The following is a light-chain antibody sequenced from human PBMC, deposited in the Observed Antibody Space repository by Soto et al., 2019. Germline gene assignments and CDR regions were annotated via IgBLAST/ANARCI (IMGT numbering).Light chain of an antibody. CDR1: QSVRSSY. CDR3: QQYGSSRPT. Sequence: EIVLTQSPDTLSLSPGESATLSCRASQSVRSSYLAWYQQTPGQTPRLLIYAASSRATGIPDRFSGSGSGTDFTLTISRLEPEDFAVYYCQQYGSSRPTFGQGTKVDIK. CDR2: AAS. V-gene: IGKV3-20*01. J-gene: IGKJ1*01.